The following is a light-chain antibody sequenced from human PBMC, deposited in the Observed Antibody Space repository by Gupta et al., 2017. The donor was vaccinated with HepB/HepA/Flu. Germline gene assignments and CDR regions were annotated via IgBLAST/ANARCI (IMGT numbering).Light chain of an antibody. CDR1: QSVSSSY. V-gene: IGKV3-20*01. CDR3: QQECSSPRT. J-gene: IGKJ1*01. CDR2: GAS. Sequence: EIVLTQSPGTLSLSPGERATLSCSASQSVSSSYLAWYQQKPGQAPRLLIYGASSSATGIPDRFSGSGSGTDFTLTISRREPEDFAVYYCQQECSSPRTFGQGTKVEIK.